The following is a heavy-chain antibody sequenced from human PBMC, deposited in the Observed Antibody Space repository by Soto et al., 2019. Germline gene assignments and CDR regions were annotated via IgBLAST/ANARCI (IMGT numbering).Heavy chain of an antibody. CDR2: IYYSGST. CDR3: ARVWGGAFDF. V-gene: IGHV4-59*01. CDR1: GGXISSYY. Sequence: SETLSLTCTVSGGXISSYYWSWIRQPPGKGLEWIGYIYYSGSTNYNPSLKSRVTISVDTSKNQFSLKLSSVTAADTAVYYCARVWGGAFDFWGQGTMVTVSS. J-gene: IGHJ3*01. D-gene: IGHD3-10*01.